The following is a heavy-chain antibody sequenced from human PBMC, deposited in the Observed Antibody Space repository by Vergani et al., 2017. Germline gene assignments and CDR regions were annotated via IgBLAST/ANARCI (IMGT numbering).Heavy chain of an antibody. J-gene: IGHJ4*02. CDR2: IKSKTDGGTT. CDR1: GFSFGDYA. Sequence: EVQLVESGGGLVPPGRSLRLSCAASGFSFGDYAMTWVRQAPGKGLEWVGRIKSKTDGGTTDYAAPVKGRFTISRDDSKNTLYLQMNSLKTEDTAVYYCTTVXRYDILTGYYNRDYWGQGTLVTVSS. V-gene: IGHV3-15*01. CDR3: TTVXRYDILTGYYNRDY. D-gene: IGHD3-9*01.